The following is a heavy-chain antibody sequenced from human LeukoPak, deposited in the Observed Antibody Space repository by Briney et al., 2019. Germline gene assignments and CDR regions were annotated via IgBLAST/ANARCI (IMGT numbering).Heavy chain of an antibody. CDR3: ARDYHGSGSYYNVDYYYYYMDV. CDR1: GGSISSYY. CDR2: IYTSGST. Sequence: PSETLSLTCTVSGGSISSYYWSWIRQPAGKGLEWIGRIYTSGSTNYNPSLKSRVTMSVDTSKNQFSLKLSSVTAADTAVYYCARDYHGSGSYYNVDYYYYYMDVWGKGTTVTISS. D-gene: IGHD3-10*01. V-gene: IGHV4-4*07. J-gene: IGHJ6*03.